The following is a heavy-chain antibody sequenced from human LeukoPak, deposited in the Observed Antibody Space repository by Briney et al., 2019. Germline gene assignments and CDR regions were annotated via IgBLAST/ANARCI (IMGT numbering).Heavy chain of an antibody. CDR2: ISYDGSDK. J-gene: IGHJ5*02. V-gene: IGHV3-30*18. CDR3: AKGASAAAAMTWFDP. D-gene: IGHD2-2*01. CDR1: GITLSSYG. Sequence: QSGGSLRLSCAASGITLSSYGMLWVRQAPGKGLEWVAVISYDGSDKYYAGSVRGRFTISRDNYKNTLYLQMNSLRPEDTAVYYCAKGASAAAAMTWFDPWGQGTLVTVSS.